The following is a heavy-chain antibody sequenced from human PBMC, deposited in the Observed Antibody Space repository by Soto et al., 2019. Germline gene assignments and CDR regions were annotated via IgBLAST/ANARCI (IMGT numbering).Heavy chain of an antibody. J-gene: IGHJ6*02. D-gene: IGHD5-18*01. V-gene: IGHV4-30-4*01. CDR1: RGTITRGEHF. CDR2: TYYSGST. CDR3: GRGQTAIDV. Sequence: SETLSRTCSVSRGTITRGEHFWIWVRQSPGKGLEWLGYTYYSGSTYYNPSLKGRVMMTIDTSKHQFSLNLSSVTAADTAVFYCGRGQTAIDVWGQGTTVTGSS.